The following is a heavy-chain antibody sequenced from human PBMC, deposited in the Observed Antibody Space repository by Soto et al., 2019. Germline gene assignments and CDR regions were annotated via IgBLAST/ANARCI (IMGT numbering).Heavy chain of an antibody. D-gene: IGHD4-4*01. CDR1: GYTFTGYY. V-gene: IGHV1-2*02. J-gene: IGHJ4*02. CDR2: INPNSGGT. CDR3: AREDGYNNPLDY. Sequence: VASVKVSCKASGYTFTGYYIHWVRRAPGQGLEWMGWINPNSGGTNYAQKFQGRVTMTRDTSISTAYMELSRLRSDDTAVYYCAREDGYNNPLDYWGQGTLVTVSS.